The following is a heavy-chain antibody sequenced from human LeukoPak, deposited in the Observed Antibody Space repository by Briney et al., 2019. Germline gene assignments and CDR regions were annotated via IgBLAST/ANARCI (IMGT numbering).Heavy chain of an antibody. D-gene: IGHD1-26*01. Sequence: GGSLRLSCATSGFNFEDYAINWVRQAPGKGLEWVGLITSKAYGGTTDLAASVKGRFSISRDESNHIANLQMNNMKSEDTGVYYCSKEAEGGGGYWGGDSWGQGTQVTVSS. J-gene: IGHJ4*02. V-gene: IGHV3-49*04. CDR2: ITSKAYGGTT. CDR1: GFNFEDYA. CDR3: SKEAEGGGGYWGGDS.